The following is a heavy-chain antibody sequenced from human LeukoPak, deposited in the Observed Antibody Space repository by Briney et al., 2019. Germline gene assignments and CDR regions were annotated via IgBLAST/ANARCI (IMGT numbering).Heavy chain of an antibody. Sequence: PSVTLSLTCTVSGGSISSSSYYWGWIRQPPGKGLEWIGSIYYSGSTYYNPSLKSRVTISVDTSKNQFSLKLSSVTAADTAVYYCARLSRYSSSNWFDPWGQGTLVTVSS. J-gene: IGHJ5*02. CDR2: IYYSGST. CDR3: ARLSRYSSSNWFDP. D-gene: IGHD6-6*01. CDR1: GGSISSSSYY. V-gene: IGHV4-39*01.